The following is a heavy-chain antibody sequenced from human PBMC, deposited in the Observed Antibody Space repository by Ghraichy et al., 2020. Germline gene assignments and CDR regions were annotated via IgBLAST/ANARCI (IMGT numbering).Heavy chain of an antibody. CDR2: ISSSSSTI. J-gene: IGHJ4*02. CDR3: ARDDYYDSSGYFD. D-gene: IGHD3-22*01. V-gene: IGHV3-48*01. Sequence: GSLRLSCAASGFTFSSYSMNWVRQAPGKGLEWVSYISSSSSTIYYADSVKGRFTISRDNAKNSLYLQMNSLRAEDTAVYYCARDDYYDSSGYFDWGQGTLVTVSS. CDR1: GFTFSSYS.